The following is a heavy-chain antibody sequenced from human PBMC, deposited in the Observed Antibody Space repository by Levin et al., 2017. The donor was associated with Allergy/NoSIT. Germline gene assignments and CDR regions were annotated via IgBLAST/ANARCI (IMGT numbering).Heavy chain of an antibody. D-gene: IGHD5-12*01. J-gene: IGHJ6*03. Sequence: SCSVSGDSISRGFYYWSWIRQPAGEGLEWIGRIYVTGSTTYSPSLKSRVTISLDRSKDQVSLKSNSVTAADTAVYYCARDLEGFSGYNPYCYMDVWGKGTTVTVSS. CDR1: GDSISRGFYY. CDR2: IYVTGST. CDR3: ARDLEGFSGYNPYCYMDV. V-gene: IGHV4-61*02.